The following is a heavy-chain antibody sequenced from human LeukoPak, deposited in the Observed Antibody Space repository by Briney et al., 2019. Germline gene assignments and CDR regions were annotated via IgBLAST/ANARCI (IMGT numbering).Heavy chain of an antibody. Sequence: SETLSLTCSVSGGSIGSYHWSWIRQPPGKGLEWIGYIHYTWNTKYNPSLKSRVYISLDRSNKQFSLRLSSVTAADTAVYYCARVASKGGMDVWGQGTTVIVSS. CDR1: GGSIGSYH. CDR2: IHYTWNT. CDR3: ARVASKGGMDV. J-gene: IGHJ6*02. V-gene: IGHV4-59*01. D-gene: IGHD5/OR15-5a*01.